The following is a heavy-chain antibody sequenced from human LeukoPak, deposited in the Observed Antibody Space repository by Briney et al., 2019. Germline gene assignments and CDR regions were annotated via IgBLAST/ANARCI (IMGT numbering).Heavy chain of an antibody. CDR3: ARHVAPGMDYFDY. D-gene: IGHD6-13*01. CDR2: INHSGST. J-gene: IGHJ4*02. CDR1: GGSFSAYY. V-gene: IGHV4-34*01. Sequence: PSETLSLTCAVYGGSFSAYYWSWIRQPPGKGLEWIGEINHSGSTHYNPSLKSRVTISVDTSNNQFSLKLSSVTAADTAVYHCARHVAPGMDYFDYWGQGTLVTVSS.